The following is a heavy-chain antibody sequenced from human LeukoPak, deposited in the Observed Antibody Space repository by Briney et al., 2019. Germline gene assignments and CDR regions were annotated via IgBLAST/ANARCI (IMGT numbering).Heavy chain of an antibody. CDR3: AREWGNSGFDY. D-gene: IGHD6-25*01. J-gene: IGHJ4*02. Sequence: GGSLRLSCAASGFTFSSYGMHWVRQAPGKGLEWVAVISYDGNDKYYADSVKGRFTISRDSSENTLFLQMSSLRIEDTAVYYCAREWGNSGFDYWGQGTLVTVSS. CDR2: ISYDGNDK. V-gene: IGHV3-30*03. CDR1: GFTFSSYG.